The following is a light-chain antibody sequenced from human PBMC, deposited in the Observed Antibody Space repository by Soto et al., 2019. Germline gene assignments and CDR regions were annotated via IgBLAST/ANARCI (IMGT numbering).Light chain of an antibody. CDR1: QSINTW. CDR2: KAS. CDR3: QQYISYMWT. V-gene: IGKV1-5*03. J-gene: IGKJ1*01. Sequence: DIPMTQSPSTLSASVGDRVAITCRASQSINTWLAWYQQKPGKAPKLLIYKASTLESGVPSRFSGSGSGTEFTLTISSLQPDDFATYYCQQYISYMWTFGQGTKVEIK.